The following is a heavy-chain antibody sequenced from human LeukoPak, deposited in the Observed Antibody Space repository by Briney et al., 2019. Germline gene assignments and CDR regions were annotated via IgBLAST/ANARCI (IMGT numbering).Heavy chain of an antibody. Sequence: GGSLRLSCAASGFTFSSYWMSWVRQAAGKGLEWVANIKQDGSEKDYVDSVKGGFTISRDNAKNLLYLQTNSLRAEDTAVYYCARPNQGDYFDYWGQGTLVTVPS. J-gene: IGHJ4*02. D-gene: IGHD1-14*01. V-gene: IGHV3-7*03. CDR1: GFTFSSYW. CDR2: IKQDGSEK. CDR3: ARPNQGDYFDY.